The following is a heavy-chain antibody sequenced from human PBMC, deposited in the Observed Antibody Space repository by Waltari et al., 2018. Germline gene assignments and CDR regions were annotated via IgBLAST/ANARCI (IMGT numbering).Heavy chain of an antibody. V-gene: IGHV1-2*02. J-gene: IGHJ4*02. D-gene: IGHD3-3*01. CDR1: GYTFSRNF. CDR2: INANTGDT. Sequence: QVRLVQSGTEVRTPGASVTVPCKASGYTFSRNFLHWVRQARGHGLEWMGWINANTGDTSYAQKFQGRVTMTRVTSLNTAFLEVTSLTFDDAATYFCARYAANDFGFFDSWGQGSLVTVSP. CDR3: ARYAANDFGFFDS.